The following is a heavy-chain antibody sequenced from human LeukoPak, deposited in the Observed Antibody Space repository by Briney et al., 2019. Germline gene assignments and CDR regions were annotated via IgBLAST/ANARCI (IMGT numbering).Heavy chain of an antibody. D-gene: IGHD2-8*02. CDR3: ARHTGDY. CDR1: GGSISSSSYY. V-gene: IGHV4-39*01. Sequence: PSETLSLTCTVSGGSISSSSYYWGWIRQPPGKGLEWIGSIYYSGSTYYNPSLKSRVTISVDTSKNQFSLKLSSVTAADTAVYHCARHTGDYWGQGTLVTVSS. J-gene: IGHJ4*02. CDR2: IYYSGST.